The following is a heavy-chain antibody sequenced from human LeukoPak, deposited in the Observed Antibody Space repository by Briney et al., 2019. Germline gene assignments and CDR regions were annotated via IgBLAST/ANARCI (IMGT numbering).Heavy chain of an antibody. CDR3: ARRVLDYFEE. CDR2: IYTGDSDT. J-gene: IGHJ4*02. Sequence: GESLKISCKGSGYSFSNEWIGWVRQMPGKGLEWMGIIYTGDSDTRYSPSFQGQVTISADKSISTAYVQWSSLQASDTTMYYCARRVLDYFEEWGQGTLVTVSS. D-gene: IGHD4/OR15-4a*01. V-gene: IGHV5-51*01. CDR1: GYSFSNEW.